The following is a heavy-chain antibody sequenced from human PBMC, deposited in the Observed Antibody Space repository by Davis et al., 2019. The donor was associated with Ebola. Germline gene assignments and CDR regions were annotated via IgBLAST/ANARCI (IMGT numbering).Heavy chain of an antibody. CDR3: ARDLAPSYYDNSPFDI. J-gene: IGHJ3*02. D-gene: IGHD3-3*01. CDR2: ISAYNGNT. V-gene: IGHV1-18*01. Sequence: ASVKVSCKASGYTFTSYGISWVRQAPGQGLEWMGWISAYNGNTNYAQKLQGRVTMTTDTSTSTAYMELRSLRSDDTAVYYCARDLAPSYYDNSPFDIWGQGTMVTVSS. CDR1: GYTFTSYG.